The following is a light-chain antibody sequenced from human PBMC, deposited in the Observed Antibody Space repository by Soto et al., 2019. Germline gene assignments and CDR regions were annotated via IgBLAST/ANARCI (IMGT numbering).Light chain of an antibody. CDR3: QQRSNWPSIT. J-gene: IGKJ5*01. V-gene: IGKV3D-20*02. CDR2: GPS. CDR1: ESVGSN. Sequence: EIVLTRSPVTLSVSPGERATLSCRASESVGSNLAWYQQKPGQAPRLLIYGPSSRATGIPDRFSGSGSGTDFTLTISRLEPEDFAVYYRQQRSNWPSITFGQGTRLEIK.